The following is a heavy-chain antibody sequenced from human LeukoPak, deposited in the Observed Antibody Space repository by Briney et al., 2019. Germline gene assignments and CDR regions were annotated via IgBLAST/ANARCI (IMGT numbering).Heavy chain of an antibody. CDR1: ESIVSGNY. CDR3: AHYDFWSGHALDI. V-gene: IGHV3-66*01. CDR2: IHTGGGT. J-gene: IGHJ3*02. D-gene: IGHD3-3*01. Sequence: GGSLRLSCAASESIVSGNYMTWVRQAPGKGLEWLSVIHTGGGTYYADSVKGRFTISRDTSKTTVYLQMNSLRGDDTAIYYCAHYDFWSGHALDIWGQGTMVTLSS.